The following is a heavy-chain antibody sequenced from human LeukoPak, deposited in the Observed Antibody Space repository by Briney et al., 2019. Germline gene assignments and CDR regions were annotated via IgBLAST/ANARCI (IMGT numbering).Heavy chain of an antibody. J-gene: IGHJ1*01. CDR1: GFTLCNGW. CDR2: IKSKTDGGTT. Sequence: GGSMRPSCAASGFTLCNGWMSWVRRAPGKGLEWVARIKSKTDGGTTDYPAPVKDRFTISRDDSKNTLYLQMNSLKTEDTAVCNSVRDQFTNSGWSGYFQQWGQGTLVTVSS. CDR3: VRDQFTNSGWSGYFQQ. V-gene: IGHV3-15*01. D-gene: IGHD6-19*01.